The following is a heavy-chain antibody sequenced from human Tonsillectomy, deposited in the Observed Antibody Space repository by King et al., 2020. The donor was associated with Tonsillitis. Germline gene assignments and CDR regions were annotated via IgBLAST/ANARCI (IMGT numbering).Heavy chain of an antibody. Sequence: VQLVESGGGLVKPGGSLRLSCAASGFSFSIYSMNWVRQAPGKGLEWVSSIGSSSSYIFYADSVKGRFIISRDNAKNSLYLQMNSLRAEDTAVYYCARDCYHESSGYYCKADYWGQGTLVTVSS. CDR2: IGSSSSYI. D-gene: IGHD3-22*01. V-gene: IGHV3-21*01. CDR3: ARDCYHESSGYYCKADY. J-gene: IGHJ4*02. CDR1: GFSFSIYS.